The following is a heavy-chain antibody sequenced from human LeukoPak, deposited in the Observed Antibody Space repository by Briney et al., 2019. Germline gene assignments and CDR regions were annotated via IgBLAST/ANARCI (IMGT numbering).Heavy chain of an antibody. CDR2: IYYSGIT. CDR3: ARHRRYYYDSSGYYYNWFDP. Sequence: SETLSLTCTVSGGSISSNGYYWGWIRQSPGEGLEWIGNIYYSGITYYNASLKSRVTISVDTSKNQFSLKLSSVTAADTAVYYCARHRRYYYDSSGYYYNWFDPWGQGTLVTVSS. J-gene: IGHJ5*02. V-gene: IGHV4-39*01. CDR1: GGSISSNGYY. D-gene: IGHD3-22*01.